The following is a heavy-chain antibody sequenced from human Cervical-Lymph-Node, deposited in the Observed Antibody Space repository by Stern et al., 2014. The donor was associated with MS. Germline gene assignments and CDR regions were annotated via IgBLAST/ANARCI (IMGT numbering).Heavy chain of an antibody. CDR2: ISVDGTNK. J-gene: IGHJ4*02. V-gene: IGHV3-30-3*01. CDR3: SRGLTR. D-gene: IGHD3/OR15-3a*01. Sequence: DQLVESGGGGVQPGKSLRLSCVVSGLTLSKYAMHWVRQAPGKGLEGVAVISVDGTNKYYADSVKGRFTISRDTSTNTLYLQMNGLRVNDTAVYFCSRGLTRWGQGTLVTVSS. CDR1: GLTLSKYA.